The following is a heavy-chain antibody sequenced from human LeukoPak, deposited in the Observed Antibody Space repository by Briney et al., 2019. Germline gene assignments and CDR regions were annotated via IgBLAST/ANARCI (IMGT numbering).Heavy chain of an antibody. Sequence: GRSLRLSCAASGFSFSNYGMHWVRQAPGKGLEWVAVVSYDGSNKYYADSVKGRFTISRDNSKNTLYLQMNSLRAEDTAVYYCAKDDNYYGSGSYVIDYWGQGTLVTVSS. CDR1: GFSFSNYG. CDR2: VSYDGSNK. J-gene: IGHJ4*02. D-gene: IGHD3-10*01. V-gene: IGHV3-30*18. CDR3: AKDDNYYGSGSYVIDY.